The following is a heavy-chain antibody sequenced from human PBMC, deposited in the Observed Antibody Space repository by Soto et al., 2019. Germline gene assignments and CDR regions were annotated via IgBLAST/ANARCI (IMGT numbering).Heavy chain of an antibody. CDR1: GLTFSSYS. D-gene: IGHD3-22*01. CDR3: AKLHDSSGYYYFDY. CDR2: ISNSGGST. Sequence: GGSLRLSCAASGLTFSSYSMSWVRQAPGKGLECVSAISNSGGSTHYADSVKGRFTISRDNSKNTLYLQMNSLRAEDTALYYCAKLHDSSGYYYFDYWGQGTLVTVSS. J-gene: IGHJ4*02. V-gene: IGHV3-23*01.